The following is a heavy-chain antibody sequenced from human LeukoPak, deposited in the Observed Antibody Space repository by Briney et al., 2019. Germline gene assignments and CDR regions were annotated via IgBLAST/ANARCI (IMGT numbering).Heavy chain of an antibody. Sequence: LETLSLTCTVPGGSISSHYWSWIRQPPGKGLEWIGYIYCSGSTNYNPSLKSRVTISVDTSKNQFSLKLSSVTAADTAVYYCAREPGRSKFDYWGQGTLVTVSS. J-gene: IGHJ4*02. CDR1: GGSISSHY. CDR2: IYCSGST. CDR3: AREPGRSKFDY. V-gene: IGHV4-59*11. D-gene: IGHD1-14*01.